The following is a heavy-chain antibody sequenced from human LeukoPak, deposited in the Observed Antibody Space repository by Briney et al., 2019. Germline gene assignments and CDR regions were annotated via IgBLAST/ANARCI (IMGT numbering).Heavy chain of an antibody. CDR3: ARNPRDGYNLGFDY. D-gene: IGHD5-24*01. J-gene: IGHJ4*02. Sequence: GGSLRLSCAASGFTFSDFSMNWVRQAPGKGLEWVSSISSSSSYIYYADSVKGRFTISRDNAKNSLYLQMNSLRAEDTAVYYCARNPRDGYNLGFDYWGQGTLVTVSS. CDR1: GFTFSDFS. CDR2: ISSSSSYI. V-gene: IGHV3-21*01.